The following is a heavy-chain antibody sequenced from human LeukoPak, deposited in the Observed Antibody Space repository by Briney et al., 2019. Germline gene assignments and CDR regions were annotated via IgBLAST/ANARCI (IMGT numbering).Heavy chain of an antibody. CDR1: GFTFSNYG. V-gene: IGHV3-23*01. D-gene: IGHD6-13*01. Sequence: GGSLRLSCAASGFTFSNYGMSWVRQAPGKGLEWVSGMSGSGGSTYYADSVKGRFTISRDNSKNTLYLQMNSLRAEDTAVYYCAKDEAAAGIGAFDPWGQGTLVTVSS. CDR3: AKDEAAAGIGAFDP. J-gene: IGHJ5*02. CDR2: MSGSGGST.